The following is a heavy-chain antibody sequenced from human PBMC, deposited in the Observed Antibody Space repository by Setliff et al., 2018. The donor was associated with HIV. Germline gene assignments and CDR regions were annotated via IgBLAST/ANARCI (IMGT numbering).Heavy chain of an antibody. J-gene: IGHJ4*02. D-gene: IGHD2-2*01. CDR1: GFTFSSYV. V-gene: IGHV3-30*03. Sequence: GGSLRLSCAATGFTFSSYVLHWVRQAPGKGLEWVAVMSTDGGIKIYADSVQGRFTISRDNSKNALFLQMNSLRPEDTAVYYCARENEDIVVVPAAVFDYWGQGTLVTVSS. CDR2: MSTDGGIK. CDR3: ARENEDIVVVPAAVFDY.